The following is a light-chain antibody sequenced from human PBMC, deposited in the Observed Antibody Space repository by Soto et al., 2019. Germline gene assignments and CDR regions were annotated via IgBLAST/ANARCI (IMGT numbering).Light chain of an antibody. V-gene: IGKV3-20*01. J-gene: IGKJ1*01. CDR2: GAS. Sequence: EIVFTQAPGTLSLSPGERATLSLRARQSVSSSYLAWYQQKPGQAPRLLIYGASSRATGIPDRFGGSGSGTDFTLTISRLEPEDFAVYYCQKYGSSPPFTFGQGTKVDIK. CDR1: QSVSSSY. CDR3: QKYGSSPPFT.